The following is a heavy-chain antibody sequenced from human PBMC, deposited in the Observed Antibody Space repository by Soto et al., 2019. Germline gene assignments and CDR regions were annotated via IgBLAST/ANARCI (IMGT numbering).Heavy chain of an antibody. D-gene: IGHD1-1*01. J-gene: IGHJ4*02. V-gene: IGHV1-18*01. Sequence: QVHLVQSGAAVKKPGASVKVSCKASGYTFTSYGITWVRQAPGQGLEWMGWLSAHNGNTDYAQKLQGRVIVTRDTSTSTAYMELRSLISDDTAVYYCARGRYGDYWGQGALVTVSS. CDR1: GYTFTSYG. CDR3: ARGRYGDY. CDR2: LSAHNGNT.